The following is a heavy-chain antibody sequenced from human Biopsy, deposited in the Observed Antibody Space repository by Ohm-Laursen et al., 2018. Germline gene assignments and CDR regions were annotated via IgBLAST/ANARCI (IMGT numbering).Heavy chain of an antibody. D-gene: IGHD6-19*01. V-gene: IGHV4-4*07. CDR1: GGSTNDYF. CDR2: IYSSGGS. J-gene: IGHJ2*01. Sequence: PGTLSLTCSVSGGSTNDYFWSWIRQPAGETLEWIGRIYSSGGSSYNPSLKSRTSMSMDTSNNQFSLTLTSVTAADTAVYYCARTPGKAVAGRFLDLWGRGTLVTVSS. CDR3: ARTPGKAVAGRFLDL.